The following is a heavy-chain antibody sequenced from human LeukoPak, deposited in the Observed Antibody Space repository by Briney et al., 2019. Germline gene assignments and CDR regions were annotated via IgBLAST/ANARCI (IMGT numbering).Heavy chain of an antibody. CDR1: GGSISSYY. D-gene: IGHD6-6*01. V-gene: IGHV4-59*01. CDR3: ARVRPDRSSSFDY. CDR2: IYYSGST. Sequence: SGTLSLTCAVSGGSISSYYWSWIRQPPGKGLEWIGYIYYSGSTNYNPSLKSRVTISVDTSKNQFSLKLSSVTAADTAVYYCARVRPDRSSSFDYWGQGTLVTVSS. J-gene: IGHJ4*02.